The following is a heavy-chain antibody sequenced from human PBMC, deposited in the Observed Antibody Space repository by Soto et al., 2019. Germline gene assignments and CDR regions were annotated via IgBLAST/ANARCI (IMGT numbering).Heavy chain of an antibody. J-gene: IGHJ1*01. CDR1: GYTFSTSG. CDR2: IRADNGNS. V-gene: IGHV1-18*01. Sequence: QVQVLQSGPEVKRPWASVTVSCKTSGYTFSTSGISWGRQAPGPGLAWAGWIRADNGNSKSAQTLQCRVTLTTDTSASTDYKELRSVTSDITAVYYCARDTESNHYNDWGQGTLVTVSS. CDR3: ARDTESNHYND. D-gene: IGHD1-20*01.